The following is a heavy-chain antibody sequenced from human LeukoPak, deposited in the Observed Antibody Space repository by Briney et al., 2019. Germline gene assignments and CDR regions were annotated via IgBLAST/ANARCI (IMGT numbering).Heavy chain of an antibody. J-gene: IGHJ4*02. V-gene: IGHV1-69*13. Sequence: ASVKVSCKASGGTFSSYAISWVRQAPGQGLEWMGGIIPIFGTANYAQKFQGRVTITADESTSTAYMELSSLRSEDTAVYYCALGDWNARPYFDYWGQGTLVTVSS. CDR2: IIPIFGTA. CDR3: ALGDWNARPYFDY. D-gene: IGHD1-1*01. CDR1: GGTFSSYA.